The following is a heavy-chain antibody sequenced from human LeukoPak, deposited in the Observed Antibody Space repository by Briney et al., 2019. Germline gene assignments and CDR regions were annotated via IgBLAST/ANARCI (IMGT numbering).Heavy chain of an antibody. J-gene: IGHJ4*02. CDR2: ISSSGSTI. V-gene: IGHV3-11*01. CDR3: ARGSTVVTYFDF. Sequence: GGSLRLSCAASGFTFSYYYMGWIRQAPGKGLEWVSYISSSGSTIYYADSVKGRFTISSDNAKNSRYLQMNSLRAEATAVYYCARGSTVVTYFDFWGQGTLVAVSS. CDR1: GFTFSYYY. D-gene: IGHD4-23*01.